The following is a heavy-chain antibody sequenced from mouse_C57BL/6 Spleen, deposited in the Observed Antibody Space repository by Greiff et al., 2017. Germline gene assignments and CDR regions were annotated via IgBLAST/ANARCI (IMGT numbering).Heavy chain of an antibody. D-gene: IGHD2-14*01. CDR1: GYTFTSYW. CDR2: IDPSDSYT. J-gene: IGHJ4*01. V-gene: IGHV1-69*01. CDR3: AVLGMNAMDY. Sequence: QVQLQQPGAELVMPGASVKLSCKASGYTFTSYWMHWVKQRPGQGLEWIGEIDPSDSYTNYNQKFKGKSTLTVDKSSSTAYMQLSSLTSEDSAVYYCAVLGMNAMDYWGQGTSVTVSS.